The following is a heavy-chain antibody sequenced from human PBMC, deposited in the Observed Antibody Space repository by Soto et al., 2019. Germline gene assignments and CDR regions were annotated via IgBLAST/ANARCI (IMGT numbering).Heavy chain of an antibody. Sequence: ASVKVSCKASGGSFSSYIVSWVRQAPGQGLEWMGRIIPVLGVEYYAQKFQGRVTITADKSTSTAYMELSSLRSEDTAVYYCARVDCSGGSCYSAYYYYGMDVWGQGTTVTVSS. CDR3: ARVDCSGGSCYSAYYYYGMDV. J-gene: IGHJ6*02. CDR1: GGSFSSYI. D-gene: IGHD2-15*01. V-gene: IGHV1-69*02. CDR2: IIPVLGVE.